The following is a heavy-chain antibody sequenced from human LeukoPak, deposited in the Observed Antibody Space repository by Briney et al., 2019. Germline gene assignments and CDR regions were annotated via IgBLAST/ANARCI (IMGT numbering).Heavy chain of an antibody. D-gene: IGHD3-22*01. CDR2: ISAYNGNT. J-gene: IGHJ3*02. V-gene: IGHV1-18*01. Sequence: ASVKVSCKASGYTFTSYGISWVRRAPGQGLEWMGWISAYNGNTNYAQKLQDRVTMTTDTSTSTAYMELRSLRSDDTAVYYCARAYYYDSSGYHAFDIWGQGTMVTVSS. CDR1: GYTFTSYG. CDR3: ARAYYYDSSGYHAFDI.